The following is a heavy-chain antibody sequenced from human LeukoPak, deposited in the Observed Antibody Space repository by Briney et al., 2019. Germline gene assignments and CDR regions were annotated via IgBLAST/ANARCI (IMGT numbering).Heavy chain of an antibody. Sequence: GGSLRLSCAASEFTFSNYWMTWVRQAPGKGLEWVANIKQDGSEMYYVDSVKGRFTISRDNAKNSVYLQMNSLKADDTAVYYCGRGMDVWGQGTTVTVSS. V-gene: IGHV3-7*03. J-gene: IGHJ6*02. CDR1: EFTFSNYW. CDR2: IKQDGSEM. CDR3: GRGMDV.